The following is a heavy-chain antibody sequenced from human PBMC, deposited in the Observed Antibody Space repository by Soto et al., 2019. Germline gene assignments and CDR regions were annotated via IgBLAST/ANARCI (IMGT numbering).Heavy chain of an antibody. CDR2: ISYDGSNK. J-gene: IGHJ6*02. CDR1: GFTFSSYG. D-gene: IGHD3-3*01. Sequence: GGSLRLSCAASGFTFSSYGMHWVRQAPGKGLEWVAVISYDGSNKYYADSVKGRFTISRDNSKNTLYLQMNSLRAEDTAVYYCAKDQGPGDFWSGYAYHYGLDVWGQGTTVTVSS. CDR3: AKDQGPGDFWSGYAYHYGLDV. V-gene: IGHV3-30*18.